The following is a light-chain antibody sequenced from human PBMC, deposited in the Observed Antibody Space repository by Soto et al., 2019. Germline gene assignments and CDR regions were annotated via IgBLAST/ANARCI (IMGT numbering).Light chain of an antibody. CDR2: DVN. V-gene: IGLV2-23*02. J-gene: IGLJ2*01. Sequence: QSVLTQPASVSGSPGQSITISCSGTSSDVGSYNFVSWYQQHPDKAPKLMIYDVNKRPSGVSNRFSGSKSGNTASLTISGLQAEDEADYYCCSYAGSYIFVVFGGGTKVNVL. CDR3: CSYAGSYIFVV. CDR1: SSDVGSYNF.